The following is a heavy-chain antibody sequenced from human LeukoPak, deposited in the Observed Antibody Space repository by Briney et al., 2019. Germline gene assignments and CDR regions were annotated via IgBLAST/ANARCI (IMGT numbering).Heavy chain of an antibody. CDR3: ARGLGYCSSTSCSYYYYYGMDV. Sequence: TASETLSLTCAVSGGSISSGGYSWSWIRQPPGKGLEWIGYIYHSGSTYYNPSLKSRVTISVDTSKNQFSLKLSSVTAADTAVYYCARGLGYCSSTSCSYYYYYGMDVWGQGTTVTVSS. CDR1: GGSISSGGYS. D-gene: IGHD2-2*01. J-gene: IGHJ6*02. V-gene: IGHV4-30-2*01. CDR2: IYHSGST.